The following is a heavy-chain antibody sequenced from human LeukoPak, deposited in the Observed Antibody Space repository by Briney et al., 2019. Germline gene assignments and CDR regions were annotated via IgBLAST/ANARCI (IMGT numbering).Heavy chain of an antibody. V-gene: IGHV3-7*01. Sequence: PGGSLRLSCAASGFTFSNYWMRWVRQAGGKGLEWVANIKQEGSEKYYVDSVKGRFTISRDNDKNSLYLQMNSLRAEDTAVYYCARDTYYGSGSYGFYYYMDVWGKGTTVTVS. D-gene: IGHD3-10*01. CDR2: IKQEGSEK. J-gene: IGHJ6*03. CDR1: GFTFSNYW. CDR3: ARDTYYGSGSYGFYYYMDV.